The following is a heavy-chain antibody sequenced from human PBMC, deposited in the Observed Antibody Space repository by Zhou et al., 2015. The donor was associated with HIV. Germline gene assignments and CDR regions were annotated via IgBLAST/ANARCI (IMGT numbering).Heavy chain of an antibody. V-gene: IGHV1-69*01. CDR1: GGTFSSYA. D-gene: IGHD2-2*01. CDR2: IIPIFGTA. J-gene: IGHJ4*02. Sequence: QVQLVQSGAEVKKPGSSVKVSCKASGGTFSSYAISWVRQAPGQGLEWMGGIIPIFGTADYAQKFQGRVTFTADESTGTAYMELSSLISEDTALYYCARDREQYQLLSLFDYWGQGTLVTVSS. CDR3: ARDREQYQLLSLFDY.